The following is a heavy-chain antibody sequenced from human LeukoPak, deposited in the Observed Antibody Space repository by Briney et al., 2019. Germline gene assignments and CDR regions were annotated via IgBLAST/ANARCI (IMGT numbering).Heavy chain of an antibody. V-gene: IGHV3-7*01. J-gene: IGHJ4*02. CDR3: ANSLDY. CDR2: IKEDGSQT. D-gene: IGHD2-21*01. CDR1: GFTFSRSW. Sequence: GGSLRLSCVASGFTFSRSWMDWVRQAPGKGLEWVANIKEDGSQTHYVDSAKGRFTISRDNAKNSLYLQMDSLRVEDTAIYYCANSLDYWGRGTLVTVSS.